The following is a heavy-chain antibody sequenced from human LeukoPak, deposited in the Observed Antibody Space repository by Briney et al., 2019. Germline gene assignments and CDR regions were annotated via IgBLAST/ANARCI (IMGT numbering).Heavy chain of an antibody. V-gene: IGHV3-30*02. CDR1: GFTFRNSD. Sequence: GGSLRLSCAASGFTFRNSDMHWVRQAPGKGPEWVAFIQADGGNKYYADSVKGRFTISRDNSKNTLYLQMNSLRAEDTAVYYCARDSLYSFGLNYWGQGTLVTVSS. CDR2: IQADGGNK. J-gene: IGHJ4*02. CDR3: ARDSLYSFGLNY. D-gene: IGHD5-18*01.